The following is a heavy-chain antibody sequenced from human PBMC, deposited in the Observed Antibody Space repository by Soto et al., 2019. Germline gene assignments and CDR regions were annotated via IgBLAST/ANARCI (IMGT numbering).Heavy chain of an antibody. V-gene: IGHV4-4*07. D-gene: IGHD1-26*01. Sequence: SETLSLTCTVSGASITGTSYWSWIRQPAGKGLEWIGRFSLSGTTNYNPSLRSRVTMSADVSKNQFSLRLTSVTAADTALYYCARGMTGGRGPAWYYCDCWGQGTMVTVSS. CDR2: FSLSGTT. J-gene: IGHJ4*02. CDR1: GASITGTSY. CDR3: ARGMTGGRGPAWYYCDC.